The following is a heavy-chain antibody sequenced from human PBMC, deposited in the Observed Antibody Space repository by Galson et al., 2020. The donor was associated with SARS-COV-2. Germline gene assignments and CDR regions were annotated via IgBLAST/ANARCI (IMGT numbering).Heavy chain of an antibody. CDR2: IKPDGSEK. CDR1: GFTFSTFW. D-gene: IGHD2-21*01. Sequence: GSLRLSCAASGFTFSTFWMNWVRQAPGKGLEWVANIKPDGSEKRYVDLVKGRFTVSRDNAKNSLYLQMNSLRAEDTAVYYCAGWGLCGGGKCHANFWGQGTLVTVSS. J-gene: IGHJ4*02. CDR3: AGWGLCGGGKCHANF. V-gene: IGHV3-7*01.